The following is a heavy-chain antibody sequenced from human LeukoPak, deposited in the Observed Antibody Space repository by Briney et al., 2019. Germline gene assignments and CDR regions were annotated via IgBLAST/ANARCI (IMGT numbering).Heavy chain of an antibody. Sequence: SVTVSRKGTVYTFTNYAVHYVRQARGQSLEGMGWIDTGNDYTQYSQKFQGRVTITRDTSAMTACMKLISLKSEAAAVYDCARMDILSLRFYFDYWGQGTLVTVSS. D-gene: IGHD3-9*01. CDR1: VYTFTNYA. V-gene: IGHV1-3*04. CDR3: ARMDILSLRFYFDY. CDR2: IDTGNDYT. J-gene: IGHJ4*02.